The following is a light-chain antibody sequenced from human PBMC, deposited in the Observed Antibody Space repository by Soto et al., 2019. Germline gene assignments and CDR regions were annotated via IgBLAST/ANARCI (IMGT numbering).Light chain of an antibody. V-gene: IGLV2-23*02. Sequence: QSALTQPAYVSGSPGQSITISCTGTSSDVGNYNLVSWYQQHPGKAPKLMVYEVTKRPSGVSNRFSGSKSGNTASLTISGLQAEDEADYYCCSYAGGRIFYVFGTGTKVTVL. CDR1: SSDVGNYNL. CDR2: EVT. CDR3: CSYAGGRIFYV. J-gene: IGLJ1*01.